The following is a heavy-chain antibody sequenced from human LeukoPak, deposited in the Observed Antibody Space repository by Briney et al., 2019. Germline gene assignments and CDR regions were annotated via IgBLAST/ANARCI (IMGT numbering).Heavy chain of an antibody. Sequence: ASMKGSWKASGYTFTGYYMHWGGQAPGQGPGGMGWINPNSGGTNYAQKFQGRVTMTRDTSISTAYMELSRLRSDDTAVYYCARLCSSTSCYFADYWGQGTLVTVSS. J-gene: IGHJ4*02. CDR1: GYTFTGYY. CDR3: ARLCSSTSCYFADY. V-gene: IGHV1-2*02. CDR2: INPNSGGT. D-gene: IGHD2-2*01.